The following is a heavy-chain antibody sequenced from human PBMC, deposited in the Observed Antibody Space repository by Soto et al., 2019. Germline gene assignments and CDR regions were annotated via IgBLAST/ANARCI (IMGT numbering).Heavy chain of an antibody. CDR2: ISASSSSI. D-gene: IGHD1-20*01. CDR3: VRDAYNRDAFDI. Sequence: DVQLVESGGGLVKPGGSLRLSCAASGFNFITFSMNWVRQAPGKGLEWVSSISASSSSIYYAESVKGRFTVSRDNAKNSLYLQMNXXXXXDTALYYCVRDAYNRDAFDIWGQGTTVTVSS. CDR1: GFNFITFS. V-gene: IGHV3-21*01. J-gene: IGHJ3*02.